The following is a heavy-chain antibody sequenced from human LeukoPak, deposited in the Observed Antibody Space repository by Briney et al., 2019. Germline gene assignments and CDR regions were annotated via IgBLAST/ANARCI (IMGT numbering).Heavy chain of an antibody. J-gene: IGHJ4*02. CDR1: GYVFTGYY. V-gene: IGHV1-2*02. CDR2: INPNSGGT. Sequence: ASVKVSCEASGYVFTGYYMHWVRQAPGQGLEWMGWINPNSGGTNYAQKFQGRVTMTRDTSISTAYMELSRLRSDDTAVYYCARTHYYDSSGYYFHFDYWGQGTLVTVSS. D-gene: IGHD3-22*01. CDR3: ARTHYYDSSGYYFHFDY.